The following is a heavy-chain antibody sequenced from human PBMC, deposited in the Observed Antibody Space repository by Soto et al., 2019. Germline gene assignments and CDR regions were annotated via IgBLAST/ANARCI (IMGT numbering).Heavy chain of an antibody. CDR3: VRDGTKNLRDWFDP. CDR2: IYYSGST. J-gene: IGHJ5*02. CDR1: GGSISSGGYY. V-gene: IGHV4-31*03. D-gene: IGHD1-1*01. Sequence: PSETLSLTCTVSGGSISSGGYYWSWIRQHPGKGLEWIGYIYYSGSTYYNPSLKSRVTISVDMSKKQFSLTLRSVTAADTATYYCVRDGTKNLRDWFDPWGQGILVTVSS.